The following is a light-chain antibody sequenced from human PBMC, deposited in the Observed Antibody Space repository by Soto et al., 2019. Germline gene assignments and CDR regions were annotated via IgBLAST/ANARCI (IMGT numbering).Light chain of an antibody. V-gene: IGLV1-44*01. CDR2: SNT. Sequence: QPVLTQPPSASGTPGQTIAISCSGGSSNIGSHTVNWYQQLPGTAPRLLIYSNTQRPSGVPDRFSGSKSGTSASLAISGLPSEYEGDYYCAAWDDSLNGVVFGGGTKLTVL. J-gene: IGLJ2*01. CDR3: AAWDDSLNGVV. CDR1: SSNIGSHT.